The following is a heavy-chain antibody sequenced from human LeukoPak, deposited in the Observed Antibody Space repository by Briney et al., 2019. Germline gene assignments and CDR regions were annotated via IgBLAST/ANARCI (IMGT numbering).Heavy chain of an antibody. Sequence: GGSLRLSRAASGFTVSSYAMYWVRQAPGKGLEWVAVISNDGNNKDYAASVKGRFTISRDNSKNTLYLEMNSLRAEDTAVYYCARDWVMDVWGQGTTVTVSS. V-gene: IGHV3-30-3*01. D-gene: IGHD7-27*01. CDR2: ISNDGNNK. CDR1: GFTVSSYA. CDR3: ARDWVMDV. J-gene: IGHJ6*02.